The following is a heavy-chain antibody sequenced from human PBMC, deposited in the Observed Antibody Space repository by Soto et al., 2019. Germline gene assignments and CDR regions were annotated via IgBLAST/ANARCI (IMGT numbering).Heavy chain of an antibody. J-gene: IGHJ4*02. CDR2: IYYSGST. CDR1: GGSISSSSYY. V-gene: IGHV4-39*01. Sequence: PSETLSLTCTVSGGSISSSSYYWGWIRQPPGKGLEWIGSIYYSGSTYYNPSLKSRVTISVDTSKNQFSLELSSVTAADTAVYYCARLNDYVWGSYRPSTPLFDYWGQGTLVTVSS. CDR3: ARLNDYVWGSYRPSTPLFDY. D-gene: IGHD3-16*02.